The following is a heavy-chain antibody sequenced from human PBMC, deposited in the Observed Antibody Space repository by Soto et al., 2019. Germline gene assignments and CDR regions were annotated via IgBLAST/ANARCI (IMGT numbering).Heavy chain of an antibody. J-gene: IGHJ4*02. CDR1: GGSISSYY. CDR3: ARFIAAAGNFDD. D-gene: IGHD6-13*01. CDR2: IYYSGST. V-gene: IGHV4-59*01. Sequence: SETLSLTCTVSGGSISSYYWSWIRQPPGKGLEWIGYIYYSGSTNSNPSLKSRVTISVDTSKNQFSLKLSSVTAADTAVYYCARFIAAAGNFDDWGQGTLVTVSS.